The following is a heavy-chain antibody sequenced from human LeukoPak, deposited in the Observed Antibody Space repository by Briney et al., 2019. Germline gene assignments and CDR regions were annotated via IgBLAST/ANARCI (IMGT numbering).Heavy chain of an antibody. CDR3: ARGNLFDC. CDR2: IYHTGTA. J-gene: IGHJ5*01. Sequence: SETLSLTCGVSGYSIASGYYWGWIRQPPGKGLEWIGSIYHTGTAYYNPSLQSRVTISVDTSKNQFSLKLTSMTATDTGSYYGARGNLFDCWGQGTLVTVSS. V-gene: IGHV4-38-2*01. CDR1: GYSIASGYY. D-gene: IGHD4-23*01.